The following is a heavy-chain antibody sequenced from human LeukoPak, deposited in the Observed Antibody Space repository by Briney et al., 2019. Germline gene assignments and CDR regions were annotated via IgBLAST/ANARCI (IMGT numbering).Heavy chain of an antibody. D-gene: IGHD3-10*01. CDR3: ARFGYVAGLDL. Sequence: GGSLRLSCAASGFTFSSYAMSWVRQAPGKGLEWVANINPVGSDTYYVDLVRGRFTISRDNAKNLVYLQMSSLRAEDTAVYSCARFGYVAGLDLWGQGTLVTVSS. CDR1: GFTFSSYA. J-gene: IGHJ4*02. V-gene: IGHV3-7*01. CDR2: INPVGSDT.